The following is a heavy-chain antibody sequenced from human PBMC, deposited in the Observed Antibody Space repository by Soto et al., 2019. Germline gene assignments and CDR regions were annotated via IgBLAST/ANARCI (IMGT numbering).Heavy chain of an antibody. Sequence: QPXGWLRLAGAASGFTFTIHAMHWVRQTAGKGLEWVAAISYDEIDKKYASSVKGRFTVSRDNVKNTLSLQMNSLRPEDTAVYYCAKDSGYQLPDNYFYYGLDVWGQGTTVTVSS. CDR3: AKDSGYQLPDNYFYYGLDV. V-gene: IGHV3-30*18. CDR1: GFTFTIHA. D-gene: IGHD2-2*01. CDR2: ISYDEIDK. J-gene: IGHJ6*02.